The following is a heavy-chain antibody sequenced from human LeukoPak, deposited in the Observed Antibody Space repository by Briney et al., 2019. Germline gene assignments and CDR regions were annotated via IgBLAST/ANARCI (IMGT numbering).Heavy chain of an antibody. CDR2: IHYDGRT. CDR1: GGPISGSRT. D-gene: IGHD6-25*01. CDR3: ARVVTAAGLDL. V-gene: IGHV4-39*07. J-gene: IGHJ5*02. Sequence: SETLSLTCTVSGGPISGSRTWGWVRQPPGKGLEWIGNIHYDGRTASNPSLKSRVTISLDTSTNQSSLKVNSVTATDTALYYCARVVTAAGLDLWGQGILVSISS.